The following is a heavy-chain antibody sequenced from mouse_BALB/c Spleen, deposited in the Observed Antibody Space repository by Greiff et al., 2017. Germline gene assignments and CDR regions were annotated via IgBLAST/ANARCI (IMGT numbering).Heavy chain of an antibody. J-gene: IGHJ4*01. CDR3: ARVGAMDY. Sequence: EVMLVESGGGLVQPGGSRKLSCAASGFTFSSFGMHWVRQAPEKGLEWVAYISSGSSTIYYADTVKGRFTISRDNPKNTLFLQMTSLRSEDTAMYYCARVGAMDYWGQGTSVTVSS. V-gene: IGHV5-17*02. CDR1: GFTFSSFG. CDR2: ISSGSSTI.